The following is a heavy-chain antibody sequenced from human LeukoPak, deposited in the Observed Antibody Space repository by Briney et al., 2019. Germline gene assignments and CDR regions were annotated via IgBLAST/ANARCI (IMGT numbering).Heavy chain of an antibody. J-gene: IGHJ4*02. Sequence: PSETLSLTCGVYGGSFSGYYWSWLRQPPGKGLEWIGEIDHSGSTNYNPSLKSRVTISVDTSKNQFSLKLSSVTAADTAVYYCARLGWYNSVSDYWGQGTLVTVSS. V-gene: IGHV4-34*01. CDR3: ARLGWYNSVSDY. D-gene: IGHD6-19*01. CDR2: IDHSGST. CDR1: GGSFSGYY.